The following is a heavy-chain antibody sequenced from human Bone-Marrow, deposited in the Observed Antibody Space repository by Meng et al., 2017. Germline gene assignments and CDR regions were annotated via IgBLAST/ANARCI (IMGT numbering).Heavy chain of an antibody. Sequence: ASVKVSCKASGYTFTGYYMHWVRQAPGQGLEWMGIINPSGGSTSYAQKFQGRVTMTREASTSTVYMELSSLRSEDTAVYYCARDYVIVGATVPFDYWGQGTRVTCYS. J-gene: IGHJ4*02. V-gene: IGHV1-46*01. D-gene: IGHD1-26*01. CDR2: INPSGGST. CDR3: ARDYVIVGATVPFDY. CDR1: GYTFTGYY.